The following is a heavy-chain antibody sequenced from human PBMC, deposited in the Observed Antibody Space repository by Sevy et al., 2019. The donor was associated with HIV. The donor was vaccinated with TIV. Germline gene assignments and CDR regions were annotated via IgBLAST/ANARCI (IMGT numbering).Heavy chain of an antibody. V-gene: IGHV3-72*01. CDR2: TRNKADSYTT. D-gene: IGHD6-13*01. J-gene: IGHJ4*02. Sequence: GESLKISCAASGFTFSDHYMEWVRQAPGKGLEWVGRTRNKADSYTTEYAACVKGRFTISRDDSKNSLYLQMNSLKTEDTAVYYCATHAGLAAAGRVFDYWGQGTLVTVSS. CDR1: GFTFSDHY. CDR3: ATHAGLAAAGRVFDY.